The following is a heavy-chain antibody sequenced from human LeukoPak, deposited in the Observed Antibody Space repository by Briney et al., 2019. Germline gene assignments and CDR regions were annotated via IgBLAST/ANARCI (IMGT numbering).Heavy chain of an antibody. D-gene: IGHD3-22*01. V-gene: IGHV3-53*01. CDR3: ARGDYYDSSGYYYNFDY. CDR2: IYSGGST. Sequence: GGSLRLSGAVSEFTVSSSSISWVHQAPGKGLEWLSVIYSGGSTYYADYVKGRFTISRDNSKNTLYLQMNSLRAEDTAVYYCARGDYYDSSGYYYNFDYWGQGTLVTVSS. CDR1: EFTVSSSS. J-gene: IGHJ4*02.